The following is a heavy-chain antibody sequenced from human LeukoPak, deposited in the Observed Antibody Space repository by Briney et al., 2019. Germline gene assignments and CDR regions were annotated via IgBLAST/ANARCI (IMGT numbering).Heavy chain of an antibody. J-gene: IGHJ2*01. Sequence: GGSLRLSCIASGFSFSDFWLSWVRQAPGQGLEWVANIRQHGNEKHYVYSVRGRFTVSSANAKNSPYLEMNSLRVEDTAVYYFATWAMLDKEWGGHLDLGGGGTRVTVSS. CDR2: IRQHGNEK. CDR1: GFSFSDFW. V-gene: IGHV3-7*03. CDR3: ATWAMLDKEWGGHLDL. D-gene: IGHD1-26*01.